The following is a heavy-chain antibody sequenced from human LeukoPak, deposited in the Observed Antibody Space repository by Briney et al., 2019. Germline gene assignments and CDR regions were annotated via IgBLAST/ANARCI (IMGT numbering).Heavy chain of an antibody. D-gene: IGHD5-24*01. V-gene: IGHV3-30-3*01. CDR2: ISYDGSNK. J-gene: IGHJ4*02. Sequence: GGSLRLSCAASGFTFSSYAMHWVRQAPGKGLEWVAVISYDGSNKYYADSVKGRFTISRDNSRNTLYLHMNSLRAEDTAVYYCARDQFKSFDYWGQGTLVTVSS. CDR1: GFTFSSYA. CDR3: ARDQFKSFDY.